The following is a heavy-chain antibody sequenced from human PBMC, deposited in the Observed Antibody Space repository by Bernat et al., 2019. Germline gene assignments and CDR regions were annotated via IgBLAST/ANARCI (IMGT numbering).Heavy chain of an antibody. Sequence: QVQLQESGPGLVKPSETLSLTCTVSGDSVNSGSCYWSWIRQPPGKGLEWIGYVSYRGSTNYNPSLKNRVTISADTSTNQFSLKLSSVTAADTAVYYCARDNGIVGAAWYFDLWGRGTLVSVSS. D-gene: IGHD1-26*01. CDR2: VSYRGST. J-gene: IGHJ2*01. V-gene: IGHV4-61*01. CDR3: ARDNGIVGAAWYFDL. CDR1: GDSVNSGSCY.